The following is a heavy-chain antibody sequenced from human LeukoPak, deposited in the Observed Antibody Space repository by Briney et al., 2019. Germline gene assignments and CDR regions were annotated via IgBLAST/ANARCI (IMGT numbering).Heavy chain of an antibody. Sequence: ASVKVSCKASGYTFTGYYMHWVRQAPGQGLEWMGRINPNSGGTNYAQKFQGRVTMNRDTSISTAYMELSRLRSDDTAVYYCATSLSPQWLVSLDYWGQGTLVTVSS. V-gene: IGHV1-2*06. CDR2: INPNSGGT. CDR1: GYTFTGYY. D-gene: IGHD6-19*01. CDR3: ATSLSPQWLVSLDY. J-gene: IGHJ4*02.